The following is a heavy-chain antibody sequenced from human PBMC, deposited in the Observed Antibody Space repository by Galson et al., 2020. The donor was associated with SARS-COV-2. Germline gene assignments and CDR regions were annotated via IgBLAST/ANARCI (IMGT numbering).Heavy chain of an antibody. CDR3: AKDLGYSFDS. CDR2: LSGSGGST. Sequence: GESLKISCAASGFTFSSYAMGWVRQAPGKGPEWVSSLSGSGGSTYYADSVKGRFTISRDNSKNTLYLQMNSLRVEDTAVYYCAKDLGYSFDSWGQGTLVTVSS. V-gene: IGHV3-23*01. J-gene: IGHJ4*02. D-gene: IGHD5-18*01. CDR1: GFTFSSYA.